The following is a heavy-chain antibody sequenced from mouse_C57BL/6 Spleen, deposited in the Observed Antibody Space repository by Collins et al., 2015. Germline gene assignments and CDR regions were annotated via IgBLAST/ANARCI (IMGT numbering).Heavy chain of an antibody. V-gene: IGHV3-2*02. CDR2: ISYSGST. D-gene: IGHD1-1*01. CDR1: GYSITSDYA. CDR3: AREGLLRFDY. J-gene: IGHJ2*01. Sequence: DVQLQESGPGLVKPSQSLSLTCTVTGYSITSDYAWNWIRQFPGNKLEWMGYISYSGSTSYNPSLKSRISITRDTSKNQFFLQLNSVTTEDTATYYCAREGLLRFDYWGQGTTLTVSS.